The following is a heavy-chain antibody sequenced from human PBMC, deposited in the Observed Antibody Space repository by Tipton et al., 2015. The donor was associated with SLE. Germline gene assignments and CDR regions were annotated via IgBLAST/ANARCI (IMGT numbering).Heavy chain of an antibody. CDR3: ARDPGIANGMGD. V-gene: IGHV3-53*05. CDR1: GFTVSSDY. Sequence: SLRLSCAASGFTVSSDYMSWVRQAPGKGLEWVSVIYGGGITYYADSVKGRFTISRDNSKNTLYLQMNSLRNEDTAVYYCARDPGIANGMGDWGRGTTLTVSS. CDR2: IYGGGIT. D-gene: IGHD1-1*01. J-gene: IGHJ6*02.